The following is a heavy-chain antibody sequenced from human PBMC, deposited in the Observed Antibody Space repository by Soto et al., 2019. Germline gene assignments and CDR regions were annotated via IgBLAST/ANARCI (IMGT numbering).Heavy chain of an antibody. J-gene: IGHJ4*02. CDR2: ISGSGGST. CDR1: GFTFSSYA. D-gene: IGHD3-22*01. V-gene: IGHV3-23*01. Sequence: GGSLRLSCAASGFTFSSYAMSWVRQAPGKGLEWVSAISGSGGSTYYADSVKGRFTISRDNSKNTLYLQMNSLRAEDTAVYYCAKGNLRRPGDSSRSDYWGQGTLVTVSS. CDR3: AKGNLRRPGDSSRSDY.